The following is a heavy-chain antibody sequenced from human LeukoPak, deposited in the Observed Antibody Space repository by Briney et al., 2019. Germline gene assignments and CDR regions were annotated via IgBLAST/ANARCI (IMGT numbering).Heavy chain of an antibody. CDR2: IYYSGST. Sequence: SETLFLTCTVSGGSISSYYWGWIRQPPGKGLEWIGYIYYSGSTNYNPSLKSRVTISVDTSKNQFSLKLSSVTAADTAVYYCARGHSSGSYFDYWGQGTLVTVSS. CDR3: ARGHSSGSYFDY. D-gene: IGHD3-22*01. J-gene: IGHJ4*02. CDR1: GGSISSYY. V-gene: IGHV4-59*01.